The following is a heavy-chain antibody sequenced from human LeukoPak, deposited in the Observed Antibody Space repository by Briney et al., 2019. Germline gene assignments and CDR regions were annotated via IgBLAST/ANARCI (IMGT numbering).Heavy chain of an antibody. CDR3: ARGMTKDYFDY. CDR1: GGSISSGGYY. J-gene: IGHJ4*02. Sequence: PSQTLSLTCTVSGGSISSGGYYWSWICQHPGKGLEWIGYIYYSGSTYYNPSLKSRVTISVDTSKNQFSLKLSSVTAADTAVYYCARGMTKDYFDYWGQGTLVTVSS. V-gene: IGHV4-31*03. CDR2: IYYSGST.